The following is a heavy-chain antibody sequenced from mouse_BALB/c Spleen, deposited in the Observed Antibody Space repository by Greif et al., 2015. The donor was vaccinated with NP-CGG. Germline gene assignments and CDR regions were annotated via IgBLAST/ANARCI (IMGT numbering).Heavy chain of an antibody. J-gene: IGHJ3*01. Sequence: EVQLVESGGGLVKPGGSLKLSCAASGFTFSDYYMYWVRQTPEKRLEWVATISDGGSYTYYPDSVKGRFTISRDNAKNNLYLQMSSLKSEDTAMYYCARGKYGNYPWFAYWGQGTLVTVSA. CDR3: ARGKYGNYPWFAY. CDR1: GFTFSDYY. V-gene: IGHV5-4*02. CDR2: ISDGGSYT. D-gene: IGHD2-10*02.